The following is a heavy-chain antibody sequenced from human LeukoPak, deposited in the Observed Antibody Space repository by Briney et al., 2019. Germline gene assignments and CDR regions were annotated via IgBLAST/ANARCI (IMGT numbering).Heavy chain of an antibody. D-gene: IGHD2-21*02. CDR1: GFTFSNYA. V-gene: IGHV3-23*01. CDR3: AADGVVVTAPGIGY. Sequence: PGGSLRLSCAASGFTFSNYAMSWVRQAPGKGLEWVSGISGSGRSTDYADSVKGRFTISRDNSKHTLYLQMNSLRAEDTAVYYCAADGVVVTAPGIGYWGQGTLVTVSS. J-gene: IGHJ4*02. CDR2: ISGSGRST.